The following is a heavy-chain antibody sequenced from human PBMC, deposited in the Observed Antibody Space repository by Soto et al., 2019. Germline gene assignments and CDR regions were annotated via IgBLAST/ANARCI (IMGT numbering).Heavy chain of an antibody. V-gene: IGHV3-30*18. CDR3: AKTISLNTYYYGMDV. J-gene: IGHJ6*02. Sequence: GGSLRLSCAASGFTFSSYGMHWVRQAPGKGLEWVAVISYDGSNKYYADSVKGRFTISRDNSKNTLYLQMSSLRAEDTAVYYCAKTISLNTYYYGMDVWGQGTTVTVSS. CDR2: ISYDGSNK. D-gene: IGHD3-16*01. CDR1: GFTFSSYG.